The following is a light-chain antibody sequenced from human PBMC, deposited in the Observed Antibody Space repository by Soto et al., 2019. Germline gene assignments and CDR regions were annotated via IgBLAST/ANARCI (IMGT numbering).Light chain of an antibody. CDR1: SSNIGAGYD. CDR2: GNS. V-gene: IGLV1-40*01. Sequence: QSVLTQPPSVSGAPGQRVTISCTGSSSNIGAGYDVHWYQQLPGTAPKLLIYGNSNRPSGVPDRFSGSKSGTSASLAITGLQADEEADYYCQSYDSSRSGYVVFGGGTQLTVL. CDR3: QSYDSSRSGYVV. J-gene: IGLJ2*01.